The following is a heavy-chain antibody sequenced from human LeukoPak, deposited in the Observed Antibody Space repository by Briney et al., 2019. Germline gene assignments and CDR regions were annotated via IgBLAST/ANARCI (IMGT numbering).Heavy chain of an antibody. D-gene: IGHD6-13*01. CDR3: APLNWVYPDGFDI. CDR1: GFTFSTYW. V-gene: IGHV3-7*01. CDR2: IKHDGSEK. Sequence: GGSLRLSCAASGFTFSTYWMSWVRQAPGKGLEWVANIKHDGSEKYYMDSVKGRLTISRDNAKNSMSLQINSLRAEDTAVYYCAPLNWVYPDGFDIWGQGTMVTVSS. J-gene: IGHJ3*02.